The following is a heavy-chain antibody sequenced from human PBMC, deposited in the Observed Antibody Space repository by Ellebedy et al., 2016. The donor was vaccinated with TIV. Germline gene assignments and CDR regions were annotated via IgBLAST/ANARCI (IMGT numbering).Heavy chain of an antibody. Sequence: GESLKISCAASGFTFSDYYMSWIRQAPGKGLEWVSYISSSGSTIYYADSVKGRFTISRDNAKNSLYLQMNSLRAEDTAVYYCATDQWELTTKGAFDIWGQGTMVTVSS. V-gene: IGHV3-11*01. J-gene: IGHJ3*02. CDR1: GFTFSDYY. D-gene: IGHD1-26*01. CDR3: ATDQWELTTKGAFDI. CDR2: ISSSGSTI.